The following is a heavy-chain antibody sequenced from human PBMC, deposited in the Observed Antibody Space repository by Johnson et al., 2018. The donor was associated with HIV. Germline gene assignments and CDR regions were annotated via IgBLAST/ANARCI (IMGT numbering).Heavy chain of an antibody. CDR3: ARDLSGWTFGGVIESEAFDI. CDR2: ASGSGGTT. V-gene: IGHV3-11*01. Sequence: QVQLVESGGGLVQPGGSLRLSCTASGFTVSSNYMSWVRQAPGKGLEWVSGASGSGGTTYYADSVKGRFTISRDNAKNSLYLQMNSLRAEDTALYYCARDLSGWTFGGVIESEAFDIWGQGTMVTVSS. D-gene: IGHD3-16*02. J-gene: IGHJ3*02. CDR1: GFTVSSNY.